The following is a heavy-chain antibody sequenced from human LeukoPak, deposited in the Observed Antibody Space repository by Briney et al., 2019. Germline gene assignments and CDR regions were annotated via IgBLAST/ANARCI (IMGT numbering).Heavy chain of an antibody. CDR3: ARQESEMTPPATRYFDH. Sequence: GESLKISCKGSGYNFATDWIGWVRQMPGKGLEWMGIIFPDDSDIRYNPSFQGQVTISADKSISTAYLQWRSLKASDSAMYYCARQESEMTPPATRYFDHWGQGTLVTVSS. V-gene: IGHV5-51*01. CDR1: GYNFATDW. J-gene: IGHJ4*02. CDR2: IFPDDSDI. D-gene: IGHD5-24*01.